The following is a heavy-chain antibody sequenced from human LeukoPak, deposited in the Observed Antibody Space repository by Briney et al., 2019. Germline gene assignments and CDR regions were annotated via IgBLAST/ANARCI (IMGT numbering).Heavy chain of an antibody. Sequence: GGSLRLSCAASGFTFNNYVMSWVRQAPGKGLEWVAAMGGGGTTYYADYVKGRFTISRDTSKNTLYLQMNSLRAEDTAIYYCAKAGRPQAVAGWIDYWGQGTLVTVSS. D-gene: IGHD6-19*01. V-gene: IGHV3-23*01. J-gene: IGHJ4*02. CDR1: GFTFNNYV. CDR3: AKAGRPQAVAGWIDY. CDR2: MGGGGTT.